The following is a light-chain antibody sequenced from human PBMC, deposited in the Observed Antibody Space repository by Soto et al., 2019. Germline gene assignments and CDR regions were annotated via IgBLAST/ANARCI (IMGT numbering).Light chain of an antibody. CDR1: SSNIGAGYD. V-gene: IGLV1-40*01. J-gene: IGLJ2*01. Sequence: QSVLTQPPSVSGAPRQRVTISCTGSSSNIGAGYDVHWYQQLPGTAPKLLIYGNSNRPSGVPDRFSGSKSGTSASLAITGLQAEDDADYYCQSYDTSLTDLVFGGGTKLTVL. CDR2: GNS. CDR3: QSYDTSLTDLV.